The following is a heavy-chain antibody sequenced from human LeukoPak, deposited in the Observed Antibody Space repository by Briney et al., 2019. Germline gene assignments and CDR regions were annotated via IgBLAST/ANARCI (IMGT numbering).Heavy chain of an antibody. CDR3: ARRITMVRHFDY. Sequence: SETLSLTCAVYGGSFSGYYWSWIRQPPGKGLEWIGEINHSGSTNYNPSLKSRVTISVDTSKNQFSLKLSSVTAADTAVYYCARRITMVRHFDYWGQGTLVTVSS. J-gene: IGHJ4*02. CDR2: INHSGST. D-gene: IGHD3-10*01. V-gene: IGHV4-34*01. CDR1: GGSFSGYY.